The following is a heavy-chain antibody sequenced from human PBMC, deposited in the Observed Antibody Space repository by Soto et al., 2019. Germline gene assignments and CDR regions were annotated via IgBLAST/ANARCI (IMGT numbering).Heavy chain of an antibody. CDR1: GFTFSSYG. V-gene: IGHV3-30*18. J-gene: IGHJ4*02. CDR3: AKEGTTKRSYYFDF. D-gene: IGHD1-26*01. CDR2: ISYEGRIQ. Sequence: GGSLRLSCAASGFTFSSYGMQWVRQAPGKGLEWVAVISYEGRIQYYADSVKGRFTIPRDNSKDTLYLQMNSLRAEDTAVYYCAKEGTTKRSYYFDFWGQGTLVTVSS.